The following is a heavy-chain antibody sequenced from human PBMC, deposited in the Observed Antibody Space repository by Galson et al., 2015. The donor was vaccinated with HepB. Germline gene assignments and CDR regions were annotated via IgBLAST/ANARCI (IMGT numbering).Heavy chain of an antibody. D-gene: IGHD3-22*01. CDR2: IIPIFGTA. V-gene: IGHV1-69*13. CDR1: GGTFSSYA. Sequence: SVKVSCKASGGTFSSYAISWVRQAPGQGLEWMGGIIPIFGTANYAQKFQGSVTITADESTSTAYMELSSLRSEDTAVYCCARVDDSSGYPWERGFFDYWGPGTLVTVS. CDR3: ARVDDSSGYPWERGFFDY. J-gene: IGHJ4*02.